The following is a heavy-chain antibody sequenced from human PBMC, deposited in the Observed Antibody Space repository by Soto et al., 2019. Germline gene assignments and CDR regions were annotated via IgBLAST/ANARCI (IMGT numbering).Heavy chain of an antibody. CDR3: ARNMVRDPPHGMDV. J-gene: IGHJ6*02. D-gene: IGHD3-10*01. CDR1: GFTFSSHA. Sequence: HPGGSLRLSCTASGFTFSSHAMTWVRQAPGKGLEWVSGLSDSGISNKYYADSVKGRFTISRDNSKNTLYLQMNSLRAEDTAVYYCARNMVRDPPHGMDVWGQGTTVTVSS. CDR2: LSDSGISNK. V-gene: IGHV3-23*01.